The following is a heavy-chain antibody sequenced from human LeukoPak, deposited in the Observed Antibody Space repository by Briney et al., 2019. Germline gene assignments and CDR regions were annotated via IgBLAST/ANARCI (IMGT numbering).Heavy chain of an antibody. CDR1: GGSVSNGGYS. J-gene: IGHJ4*02. V-gene: IGHV4-30-2*01. CDR2: TYHSGST. CDR3: ARGHTPYGDYVYGYYFDY. D-gene: IGHD4-17*01. Sequence: PSETLSLTCAVSGGSVSNGGYSWGWIRQPPGKGLEWIGYTYHSGSTYYNPSLKSRVTISVDRSKNHFSLKLTSVTAADTAVYYCARGHTPYGDYVYGYYFDYWGQGTLVTVSS.